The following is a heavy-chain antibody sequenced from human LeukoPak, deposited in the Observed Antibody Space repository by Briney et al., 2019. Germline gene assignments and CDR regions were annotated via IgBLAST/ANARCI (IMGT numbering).Heavy chain of an antibody. J-gene: IGHJ5*02. V-gene: IGHV5-51*01. CDR1: GYSFTSYW. CDR3: ARLCKPYQRYSGYHNWFDP. D-gene: IGHD5-12*01. Sequence: GESLKISCKGSGYSFTSYWISWVRQMPGKGLEGMGIIYPGDSDTRYSPSFQGQVTISADKSISTAYLQWSSLKASDTAMYYCARLCKPYQRYSGYHNWFDPWGQGTLVTVSS. CDR2: IYPGDSDT.